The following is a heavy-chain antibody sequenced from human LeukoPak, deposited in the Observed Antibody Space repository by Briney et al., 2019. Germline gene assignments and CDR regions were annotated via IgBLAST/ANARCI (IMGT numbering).Heavy chain of an antibody. CDR2: INPKSDGT. V-gene: IGHV1-2*02. D-gene: IGHD2-2*01. Sequence: ASVKVSCKSSGYTFTDYYMHWVRQAPGEGLEWMGWINPKSDGTNYAQKFQGRVTMTRDTSISTAYMELSRLRSDDTAVYYCARGGRPSDQLLSYYYYYYMDVWGKGTTVTVSS. CDR3: ARGGRPSDQLLSYYYYYYMDV. J-gene: IGHJ6*03. CDR1: GYTFTDYY.